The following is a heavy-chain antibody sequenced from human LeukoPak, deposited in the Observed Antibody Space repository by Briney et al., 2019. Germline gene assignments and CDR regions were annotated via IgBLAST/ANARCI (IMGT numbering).Heavy chain of an antibody. CDR2: INPGGDNT. D-gene: IGHD5-24*01. CDR3: ARIRDGYNDAYGI. V-gene: IGHV1-46*01. Sequence: ASVKVSCKASGYTFTKSYIHWVRQAPGQRLEWMVLINPGGDNTKYAQNFQGRVTLTSDTSARSVYMELSSLSSEDTAIYYCARIRDGYNDAYGIWGQGTVVTVPS. CDR1: GYTFTKSY. J-gene: IGHJ3*02.